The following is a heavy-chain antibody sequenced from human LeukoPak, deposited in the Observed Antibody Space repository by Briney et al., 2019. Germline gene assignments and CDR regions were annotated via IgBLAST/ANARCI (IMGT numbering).Heavy chain of an antibody. CDR3: ARYDFWTGSFYY. V-gene: IGHV4-4*07. CDR1: GVSVSSNY. D-gene: IGHD3-3*01. Sequence: PSETLWLXCTASGVSVSSNYWSWIRQPAGKGLECVGRIYTSGSTNYNPSLKSRVTMSVDTSKNQFSLKLSSVTAADTAVYYCARYDFWTGSFYYWGQGTLVTVSS. CDR2: IYTSGST. J-gene: IGHJ4*02.